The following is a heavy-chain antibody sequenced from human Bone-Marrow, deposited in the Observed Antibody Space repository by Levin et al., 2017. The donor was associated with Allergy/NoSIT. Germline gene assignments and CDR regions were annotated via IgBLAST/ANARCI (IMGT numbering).Heavy chain of an antibody. CDR2: IKQDGSEK. Sequence: PGGSLRLSCAASGFTFSGYWMSWVRQAPGKGLEWVANIKQDGSEKYYVDSVKGRFTISRDNAKNSLYLQMNSLRAEDRAVYHCARHQRFGHTNYFAMDVWGQGTTVTVSS. V-gene: IGHV3-7*01. J-gene: IGHJ6*02. CDR3: ARHQRFGHTNYFAMDV. D-gene: IGHD3-10*01. CDR1: GFTFSGYW.